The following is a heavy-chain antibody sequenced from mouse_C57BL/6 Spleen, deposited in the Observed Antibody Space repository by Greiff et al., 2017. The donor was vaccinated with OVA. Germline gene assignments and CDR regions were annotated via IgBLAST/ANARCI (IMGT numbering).Heavy chain of an antibody. J-gene: IGHJ1*03. V-gene: IGHV1-76*01. D-gene: IGHD1-3*01. CDR2: IYPGSGNT. CDR1: GYTFTDYY. Sequence: VQLQQSGAELVRPGASVKLSCKASGYTFTDYYINWVKQRPGQGLEWIARIYPGSGNTYYNEKFKGKAPLTAEKSSSTAYMQLSSLTSEDSAVYFCARSSSHWYFDVWGTGTTVTVSS. CDR3: ARSSSHWYFDV.